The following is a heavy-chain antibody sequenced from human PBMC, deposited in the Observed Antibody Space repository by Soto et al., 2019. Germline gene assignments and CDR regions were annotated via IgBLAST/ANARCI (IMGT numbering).Heavy chain of an antibody. CDR2: VYPDGNT. D-gene: IGHD3-3*01. Sequence: LRETLSLTCAVSNYSINTNNWWIWVLQSPAKGLEWIGEVYPDGNTNYRPSLKSRLTISVDKSKNQFSLRMNSVTAADTAIYYCARGGSLSGFYDFWSGYYVSWGQGFLVTVSS. CDR1: NYSINTNNW. J-gene: IGHJ5*02. V-gene: IGHV4-4*02. CDR3: ARGGSLSGFYDFWSGYYVS.